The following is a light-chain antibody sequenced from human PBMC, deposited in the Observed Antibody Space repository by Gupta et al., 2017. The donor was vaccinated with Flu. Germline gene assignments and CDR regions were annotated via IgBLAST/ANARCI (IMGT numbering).Light chain of an antibody. CDR1: SSNIGSNT. J-gene: IGLJ1*01. Sequence: QSVLTQPPSASGTPGQRITISCSGSSSNIGSNTVNWYQQLPGPAPKLLIYSNNQWPSGVPDRFSGSKSGTSASLAISGLQSEDEADYYCAAWDASLNGPVFGTGTKVTV. CDR3: AAWDASLNGPV. V-gene: IGLV1-44*01. CDR2: SNN.